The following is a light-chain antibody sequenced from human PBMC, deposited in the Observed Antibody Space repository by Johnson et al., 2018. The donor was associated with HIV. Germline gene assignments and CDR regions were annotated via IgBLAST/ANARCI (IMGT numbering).Light chain of an antibody. V-gene: IGLV1-51*02. Sequence: QSVLTQPPSVSAAPGQTVNISCSGNVSNIESYFVSWYQQLPGAAPTLLIYEDNKRPSGIPDRFSGSKSGATATLGITGLQTGDEADYYCGIWDASLSPLYVFVTGTTITVL. CDR2: EDN. J-gene: IGLJ1*01. CDR1: VSNIESYF. CDR3: GIWDASLSPLYV.